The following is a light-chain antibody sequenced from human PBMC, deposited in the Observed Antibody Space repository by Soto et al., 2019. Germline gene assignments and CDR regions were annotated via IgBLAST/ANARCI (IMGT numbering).Light chain of an antibody. CDR2: GAS. CDR1: ESVSSK. Sequence: EIVMTQSPATLSVSPGERATLSCRASESVSSKLVWYQQKPGQAPRLLIYGASSRATGIPDRFSGSGSGTDFTLTVSRLEPEDFAVYYCQKYADSPLTFGGGTKGDIK. V-gene: IGKV3D-15*01. CDR3: QKYADSPLT. J-gene: IGKJ4*01.